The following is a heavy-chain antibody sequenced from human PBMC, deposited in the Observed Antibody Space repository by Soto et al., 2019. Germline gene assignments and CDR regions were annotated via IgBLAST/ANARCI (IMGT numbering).Heavy chain of an antibody. V-gene: IGHV3-30*18. CDR2: ISYDGINK. CDR3: AKDLRTPGPFYYDSSGYLPRDS. CDR1: GFTFSSYG. Sequence: QVQLVESGGGVVQPGRSLRLYCAASGFTFSSYGMHWVRQAPGKGREWVAVISYDGINKYYTDSVKGRFTISRDNSKNTLFLQMNSLRADDTAVYYCAKDLRTPGPFYYDSSGYLPRDSWGQGTLVTVSS. D-gene: IGHD3-22*01. J-gene: IGHJ4*02.